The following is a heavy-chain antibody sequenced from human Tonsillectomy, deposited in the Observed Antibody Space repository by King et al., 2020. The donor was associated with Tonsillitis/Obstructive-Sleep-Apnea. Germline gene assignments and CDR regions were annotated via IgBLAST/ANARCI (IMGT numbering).Heavy chain of an antibody. D-gene: IGHD4-11*01. CDR2: IYYSGST. CDR3: ARQRYSNRYYYSYYYMDV. CDR1: GGSISSYY. V-gene: IGHV4-59*08. J-gene: IGHJ6*03. Sequence: QLQESGPGLVKPSETLSLTCTVSGGSISSYYWSWIRQPPGKGLEWIGYIYYSGSTNYNPSLKSRVTISVDTSKNQFSLKLSSVTAADTAVYYCARQRYSNRYYYSYYYMDVWGKGTTVTVSS.